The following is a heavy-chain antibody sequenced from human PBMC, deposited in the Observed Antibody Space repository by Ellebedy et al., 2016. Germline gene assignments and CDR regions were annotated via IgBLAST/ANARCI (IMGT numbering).Heavy chain of an antibody. J-gene: IGHJ4*02. CDR1: GFTFSSYA. D-gene: IGHD3-10*01. V-gene: IGHV3-7*01. Sequence: GGSLRLSXAASGFTFSSYAVSWVRQAPGKGLEWVANIKQDGSEKYYVDSVKGRFTISRDNAKNSLYLQMNSLRAEDTAVYYCAREYMVRGVISYWGQGTLVTVSS. CDR3: AREYMVRGVISY. CDR2: IKQDGSEK.